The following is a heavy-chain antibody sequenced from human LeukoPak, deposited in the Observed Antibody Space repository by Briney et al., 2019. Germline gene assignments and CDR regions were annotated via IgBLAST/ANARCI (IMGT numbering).Heavy chain of an antibody. CDR1: GVSISNYW. D-gene: IGHD6-13*01. J-gene: IGHJ4*02. V-gene: IGHV4-59*01. CDR3: ARGYSSSWNYFDY. Sequence: SETLSLTCTVSGVSISNYWWSWIRQPPGKGLEWIGYVFDSGGTNYNPSLRSRVTISVDTSKKQFSLKLSSVTAADAAVYYCARGYSSSWNYFDYWGQGTLVTVSS. CDR2: VFDSGGT.